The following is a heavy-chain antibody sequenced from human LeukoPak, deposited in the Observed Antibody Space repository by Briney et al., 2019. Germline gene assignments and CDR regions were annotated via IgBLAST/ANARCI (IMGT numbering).Heavy chain of an antibody. Sequence: LGGSLRLSCAASGFTFSDYYMSWIRQAPGKGLEWVSYISSSGSTIYYADSVKGRFTISRDNAKNSLYLQMNSLRAEDTAVYYCASLREPTPDDAFDIWGQGTEVTVSS. V-gene: IGHV3-11*01. D-gene: IGHD1-26*01. CDR1: GFTFSDYY. CDR3: ASLREPTPDDAFDI. CDR2: ISSSGSTI. J-gene: IGHJ3*02.